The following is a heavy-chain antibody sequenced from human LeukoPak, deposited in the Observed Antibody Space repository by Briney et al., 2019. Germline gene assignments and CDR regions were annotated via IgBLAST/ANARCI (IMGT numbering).Heavy chain of an antibody. J-gene: IGHJ4*02. D-gene: IGHD6-6*01. CDR1: GFAFSNYA. V-gene: IGHV3-23*01. CDR2: ISGFNT. CDR3: ARGSLRGSSSSFDY. Sequence: GGSLRLSCTTSGFAFSNYAMNWVRQAPGKGPEWVSGISGFNTYYADSVKGRFTIFRDNSKNSLYLQMNGLRAEDTAVYYCARGSLRGSSSSFDYWGQGTLVTVSS.